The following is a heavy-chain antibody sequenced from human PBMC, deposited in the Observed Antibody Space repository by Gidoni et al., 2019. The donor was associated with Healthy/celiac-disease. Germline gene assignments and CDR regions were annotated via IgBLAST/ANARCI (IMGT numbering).Heavy chain of an antibody. D-gene: IGHD1-1*01. J-gene: IGHJ4*02. CDR1: GGSFSGYY. Sequence: QVQLQQWGAGLLKPSETLSLTCAVYGGSFSGYYWSWIRQPPGKGLEWIGEINQSGSTNYNPSLKSRVTISVDTSKNQFSLKLSSVTAADTAVYYCARGPRYMRQSFYLDYWGQGTLVTVSS. CDR3: ARGPRYMRQSFYLDY. CDR2: INQSGST. V-gene: IGHV4-34*01.